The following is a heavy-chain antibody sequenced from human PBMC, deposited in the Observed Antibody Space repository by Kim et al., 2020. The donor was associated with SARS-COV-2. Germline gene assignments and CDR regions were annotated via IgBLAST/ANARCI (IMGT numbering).Heavy chain of an antibody. D-gene: IGHD1-26*01. J-gene: IGHJ4*02. CDR2: ISYDGSNK. CDR3: ERDGTSGSYYFDY. Sequence: GGSLRLSCAASGFTFSSYAMHWVRQAPGKGLEWVAVISYDGSNKYYADSVKGRFTISRDNSKNTLYLKMNSLRAEDTAVYYCERDGTSGSYYFDYWGQGTLVTVSS. CDR1: GFTFSSYA. V-gene: IGHV3-30-3*01.